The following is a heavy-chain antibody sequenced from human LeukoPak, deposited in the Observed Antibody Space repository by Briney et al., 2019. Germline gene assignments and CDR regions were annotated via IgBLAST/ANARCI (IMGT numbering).Heavy chain of an antibody. J-gene: IGHJ4*02. CDR1: GYIFTSYW. D-gene: IGHD6-13*01. Sequence: GESLKISCKGSGYIFTSYWIGWVRQMPGKGLEFMGLVFIGDSDTRYSPSFHGQVTISVDKSISTAYLQWSSLKASDTAMYYCASTGFSSRRFDYWGQGTPVIVSS. V-gene: IGHV5-51*01. CDR3: ASTGFSSRRFDY. CDR2: VFIGDSDT.